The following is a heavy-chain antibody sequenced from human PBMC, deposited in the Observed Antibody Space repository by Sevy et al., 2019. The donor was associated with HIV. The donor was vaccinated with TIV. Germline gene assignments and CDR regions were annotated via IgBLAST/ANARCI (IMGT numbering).Heavy chain of an antibody. Sequence: GGSLRLSCVASGLTVGSLSINWVRRAPGKGLEWVSLIYSAGTTFYSDSVKGRFTISRDNSNNTLDLQMNSLRAEDTAIYDCARIKGASSSYAMDVWGQGTTVTVSS. V-gene: IGHV3-53*01. J-gene: IGHJ6*02. D-gene: IGHD2-2*01. CDR1: GLTVGSLS. CDR2: IYSAGTT. CDR3: ARIKGASSSYAMDV.